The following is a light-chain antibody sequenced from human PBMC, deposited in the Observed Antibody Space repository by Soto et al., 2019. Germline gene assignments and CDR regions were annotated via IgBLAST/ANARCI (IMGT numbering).Light chain of an antibody. CDR3: QQYGTSPQT. CDR2: DTS. Sequence: RATRWYRVSQSVTSNYLAWYQQNPGRAPGLLIYDTSTRASGVPDRFSGSGSGTEFTLPIRRLEPKDFALYYCQQYGTSPQTFGQGTEV. CDR1: QSVTSNY. V-gene: IGKV3-20*01. J-gene: IGKJ1*01.